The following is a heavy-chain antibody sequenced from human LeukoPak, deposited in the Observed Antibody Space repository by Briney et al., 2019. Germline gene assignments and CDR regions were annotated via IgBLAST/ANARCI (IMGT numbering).Heavy chain of an antibody. CDR2: IYAGGTT. D-gene: IGHD1-26*01. V-gene: IGHV3-53*05. J-gene: IGHJ4*02. Sequence: GGSLRLSCAASGFTFSSSYMSWVRQAPGKGLEWVSVIYAGGTTYYPDSVKGRFTISRDNPKNTLYLQMDSLRSEDTAVYYCATNGYSGTYNRYFDSWGQGTLVTVSS. CDR3: ATNGYSGTYNRYFDS. CDR1: GFTFSSSY.